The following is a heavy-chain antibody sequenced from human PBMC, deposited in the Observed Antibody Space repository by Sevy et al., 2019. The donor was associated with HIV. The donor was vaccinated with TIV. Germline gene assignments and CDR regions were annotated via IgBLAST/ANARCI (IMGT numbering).Heavy chain of an antibody. D-gene: IGHD5-12*01. Sequence: GGSLRLSCAASGFTFSSNYAMHWVRQAPGKGLEWMAVISDDGDYKYYADSVKGRFTISRDNSKNTLYLEMNSLRAEDTALYYCARAPEMATKGLDYWGQGTLVTVSS. CDR3: ARAPEMATKGLDY. CDR2: ISDDGDYK. J-gene: IGHJ4*02. V-gene: IGHV3-30*04. CDR1: GFTFSSNYA.